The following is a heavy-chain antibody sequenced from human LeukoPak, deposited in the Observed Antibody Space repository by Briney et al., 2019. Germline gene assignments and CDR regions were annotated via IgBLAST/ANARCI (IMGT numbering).Heavy chain of an antibody. Sequence: ASVKVSCKASGGTFSSYAISWVRQAPGQGLEWMGGIIPIFGTANYAQKFQGRVTITADESTSTAYMELSSLRSEDTAVYYCARDGDGYNHGAYYYYMDVWGKGTTVTVSS. CDR1: GGTFSSYA. CDR2: IIPIFGTA. CDR3: ARDGDGYNHGAYYYYMDV. D-gene: IGHD5-24*01. J-gene: IGHJ6*03. V-gene: IGHV1-69*13.